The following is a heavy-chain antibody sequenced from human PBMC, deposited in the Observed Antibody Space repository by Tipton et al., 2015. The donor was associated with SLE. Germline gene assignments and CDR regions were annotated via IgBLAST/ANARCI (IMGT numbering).Heavy chain of an antibody. D-gene: IGHD1-1*01. CDR1: GGSISSYF. CDR2: IYTSGST. CDR3: ARGECGINCPMYNWFDP. V-gene: IGHV4-4*07. J-gene: IGHJ5*02. Sequence: TLSLTCTVSGGSISSYFWNWIRQPAGKGLEWIGRIYTSGSTYYNPSLKSRVTMSLDTSKNQFSLRLSSVTAADTAVYYCARGECGINCPMYNWFDPWGQGTLVTVSS.